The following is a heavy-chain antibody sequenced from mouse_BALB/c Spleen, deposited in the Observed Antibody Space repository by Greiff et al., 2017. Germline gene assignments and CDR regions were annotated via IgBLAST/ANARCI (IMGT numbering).Heavy chain of an antibody. CDR3: ARDYSYYGSSYGAMDY. J-gene: IGHJ4*01. Sequence: EVKLVESGGGLVQPGGSLRLSCATSGFTFTDYYMSWVRQPPGKALEWLGFIRNKANGYTTEYSASVKGRFTISRDNSQSILYLQMNTLRAEDSATYYCARDYSYYGSSYGAMDYWGQGTSVTVSS. CDR1: GFTFTDYY. V-gene: IGHV7-3*02. CDR2: IRNKANGYTT. D-gene: IGHD1-1*01.